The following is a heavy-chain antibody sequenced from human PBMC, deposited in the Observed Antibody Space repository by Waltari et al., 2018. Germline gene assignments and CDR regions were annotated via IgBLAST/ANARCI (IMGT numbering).Heavy chain of an antibody. J-gene: IGHJ6*02. CDR2: MNPNSGNT. CDR3: FIAARPYYYYGMDV. Sequence: QVQLVQSGAEVKKPGASVTVSCKASGYTFTSYDINWVRQATGQGLEWMGWMNPNSGNTGYAQKFQGRVTMTRNTSISTAYMELSSLRSEDTAVYYCFIAARPYYYYGMDVWGQGTTVTVSS. CDR1: GYTFTSYD. D-gene: IGHD6-6*01. V-gene: IGHV1-8*01.